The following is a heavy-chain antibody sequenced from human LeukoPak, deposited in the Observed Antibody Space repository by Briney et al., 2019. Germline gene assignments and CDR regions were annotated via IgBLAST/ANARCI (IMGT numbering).Heavy chain of an antibody. V-gene: IGHV4-59*12. CDR1: GGSINNYY. D-gene: IGHD6-13*01. CDR2: IYYSGTT. Sequence: SETLSLTCSVSGGSINNYYWSWIRQPPGKGLEWIAYIYYSGTTNYNPSLKSRVTISVDTSKNQFSLKLSSVTAADTAVYYCASTQQLVSHYNYYFDYWGQGTLVTVSS. J-gene: IGHJ4*02. CDR3: ASTQQLVSHYNYYFDY.